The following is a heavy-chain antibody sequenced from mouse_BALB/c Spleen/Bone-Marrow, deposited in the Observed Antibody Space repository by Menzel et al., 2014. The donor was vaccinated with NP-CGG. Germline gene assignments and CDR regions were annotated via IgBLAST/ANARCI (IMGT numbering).Heavy chain of an antibody. CDR3: AGYYYGSSLFAY. J-gene: IGHJ3*01. V-gene: IGHV14-3*02. D-gene: IGHD1-1*01. Sequence: VTLKESGAELVKPGASVKLSCTASGFNIKDTYMYWVKQRPEQGLEWIGRIDPANGNTKYDPKFQDKATITADTSSNTAYLQLSSLTSEDTAVYYCAGYYYGSSLFAYWGQGTLVTVSA. CDR2: IDPANGNT. CDR1: GFNIKDTY.